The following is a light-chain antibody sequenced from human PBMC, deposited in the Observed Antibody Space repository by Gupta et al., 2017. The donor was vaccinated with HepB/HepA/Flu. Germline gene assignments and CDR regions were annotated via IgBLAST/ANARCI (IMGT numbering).Light chain of an antibody. CDR1: SSDV. CDR3: SSLTSTSALAV. V-gene: IGLV2-14*01. J-gene: IGLJ2*01. CDR2: AVS. Sequence: QSALTQPASVSGSPGQSITISCTATSSDVSWYQPHPGKAPKLMIYAVSNRSARVSYRFSGSKSGDTASLTISGLQAEDEADYYCSSLTSTSALAVFGGGTKVTVL.